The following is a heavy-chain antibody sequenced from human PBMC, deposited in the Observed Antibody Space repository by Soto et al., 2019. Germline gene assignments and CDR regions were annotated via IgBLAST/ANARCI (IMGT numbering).Heavy chain of an antibody. D-gene: IGHD2-15*01. CDR1: GGTFRSYA. CDR2: IIPIFGTA. J-gene: IGHJ5*02. Sequence: QVQLVQSGAEVKKPGSSVKVSCKASGGTFRSYAISWVRQAPGQGLEWMGGIIPIFGTANYAQKFQGRVTITADESTSTAYMELSRLRSEDTAVYYCARDKFSRYCSGGSCLANWFDPWGQGTLVTVSS. CDR3: ARDKFSRYCSGGSCLANWFDP. V-gene: IGHV1-69*01.